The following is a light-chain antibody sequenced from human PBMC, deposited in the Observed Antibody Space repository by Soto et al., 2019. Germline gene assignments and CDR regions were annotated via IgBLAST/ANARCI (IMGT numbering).Light chain of an antibody. Sequence: DIQMTQSPSSLSASVGDRVTITCRASQTISNYLNWYQQKPGKAPKLLIYAASSLQSGVPSRFSGSGSGTDFALTISSLPPEDFATFYCKQSYSNPITFGQGTRLEIK. CDR3: KQSYSNPIT. J-gene: IGKJ5*01. CDR1: QTISNY. CDR2: AAS. V-gene: IGKV1-39*01.